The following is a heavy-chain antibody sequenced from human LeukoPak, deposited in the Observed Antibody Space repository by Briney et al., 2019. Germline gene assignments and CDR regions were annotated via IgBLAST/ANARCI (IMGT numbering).Heavy chain of an antibody. Sequence: ASVKVSCKASGYTFNSYSIHWVRQAPGQRLEWMGWINAGNGNTKYSQKFQGRVTMTEDTSTDTAYMELSSLRSEDTAVYYCATDLPYSSSWWGQGTLVTVSS. V-gene: IGHV1-3*01. CDR2: INAGNGNT. CDR1: GYTFNSYS. CDR3: ATDLPYSSSW. J-gene: IGHJ4*02. D-gene: IGHD6-13*01.